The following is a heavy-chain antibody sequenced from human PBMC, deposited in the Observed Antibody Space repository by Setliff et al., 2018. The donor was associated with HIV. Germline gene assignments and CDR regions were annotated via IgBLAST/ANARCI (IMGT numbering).Heavy chain of an antibody. CDR3: ARITDDYSRFYYYMDV. CDR1: GGSVSGYY. Sequence: LSITCTISGGSVSGYYWSWIRQPPGKGLEWIGYIYYSGSANHNPSLKSRVTISVDTSKNEVSLKLTYVTSADTAVYYCARITDDYSRFYYYMDVWGKGTTVTVSS. CDR2: IYYSGSA. D-gene: IGHD4-4*01. J-gene: IGHJ6*03. V-gene: IGHV4-59*02.